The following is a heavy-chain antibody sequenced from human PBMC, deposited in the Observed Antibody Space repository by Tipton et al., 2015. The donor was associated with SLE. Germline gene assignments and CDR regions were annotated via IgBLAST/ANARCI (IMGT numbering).Heavy chain of an antibody. CDR2: IYTSGSLYSSGNP. CDR1: GVSISGGYYY. D-gene: IGHD1-26*01. Sequence: TLSLTCTVSGVSISGGYYYWNWIRQPAWKGLEWIGRIYTSGSLYSSGNPNYNPSLKSRVTISVDASKNQFSLTLSSVTAADTAVYFCARDGMGRRDYYYYMDVWGVGTTVTVSS. J-gene: IGHJ6*03. CDR3: ARDGMGRRDYYYYMDV. V-gene: IGHV4-61*02.